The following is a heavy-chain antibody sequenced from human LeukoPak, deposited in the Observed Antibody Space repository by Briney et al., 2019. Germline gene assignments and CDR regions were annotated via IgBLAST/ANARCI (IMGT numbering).Heavy chain of an antibody. CDR1: GYTFTSYD. D-gene: IGHD7-27*01. V-gene: IGHV1-8*01. CDR3: AMVWGSVDY. Sequence: ASVKVSCKASGYTFTSYDINWVRQASGQGLEWMGWMNPNSGNAGYAQKFQGRITMTRNTIISTAYMELSSLTSEDTAVYYCAMVWGSVDYWGQGTLVTVSS. J-gene: IGHJ4*02. CDR2: MNPNSGNA.